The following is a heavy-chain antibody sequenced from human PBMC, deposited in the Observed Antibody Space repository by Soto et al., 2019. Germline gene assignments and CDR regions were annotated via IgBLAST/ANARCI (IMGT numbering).Heavy chain of an antibody. V-gene: IGHV3-23*01. CDR2: ISGSGGST. J-gene: IGHJ2*01. CDR3: AKDESRRNRRYFDL. D-gene: IGHD4-4*01. Sequence: EVQLLESGGGLVQPGGSLRLSCAASGFTFSSYAMYWVRQAPGKGLEWVSVISGSGGSTYYADSVKGRFTISRDNSKSTLYLQMNSRRAEDTAVYYCAKDESRRNRRYFDLWGRGPLVTVSS. CDR1: GFTFSSYA.